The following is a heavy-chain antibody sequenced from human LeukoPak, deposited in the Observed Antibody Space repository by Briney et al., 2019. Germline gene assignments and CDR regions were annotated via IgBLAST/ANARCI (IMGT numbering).Heavy chain of an antibody. J-gene: IGHJ6*02. CDR1: GRSFSDYF. CDR3: ARDVVVVPAAIHYGMDV. Sequence: SETLSLTCAVYGRSFSDYFWGWIRQPPGKGLEWIGEINHSGRTYYNPSPKSRVTISVDTSKNQFSLNLSSVTAADTAVYYCARDVVVVPAAIHYGMDVWGQGTTVTVSS. V-gene: IGHV4-34*01. CDR2: INHSGRT. D-gene: IGHD2-2*01.